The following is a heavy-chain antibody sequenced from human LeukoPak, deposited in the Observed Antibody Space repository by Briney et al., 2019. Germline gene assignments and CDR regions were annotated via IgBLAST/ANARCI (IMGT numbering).Heavy chain of an antibody. V-gene: IGHV3-30*02. J-gene: IGHJ4*02. D-gene: IGHD2-2*01. Sequence: GGSLRLSCAASGFSFSTYGMHWVRQAPGKGLEWVAFIRYDGSNKYYADSVKGRFTISRDNSKNTLYLQMNSLRAEDTAVYYCAKSCCSSTSCPKDDYWGQGTLVTVSS. CDR2: IRYDGSNK. CDR1: GFSFSTYG. CDR3: AKSCCSSTSCPKDDY.